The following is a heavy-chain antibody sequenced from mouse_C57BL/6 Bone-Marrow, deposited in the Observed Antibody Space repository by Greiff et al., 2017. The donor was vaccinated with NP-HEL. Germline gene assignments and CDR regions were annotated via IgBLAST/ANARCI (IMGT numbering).Heavy chain of an antibody. V-gene: IGHV7-1*01. CDR2: SRNKANDYTT. CDR3: ARSYDYSYAMDY. D-gene: IGHD2-4*01. CDR1: GFTFSDFY. Sequence: EVKLMESGGGLVQSGRSLRLSCATSGFTFSDFYMEWVRQAPGKGLEWIAASRNKANDYTTEYSASVKGRFIVSRDTSQLIRYLQMKALRAEDTAIYYCARSYDYSYAMDYWGQGTSVTVSS. J-gene: IGHJ4*01.